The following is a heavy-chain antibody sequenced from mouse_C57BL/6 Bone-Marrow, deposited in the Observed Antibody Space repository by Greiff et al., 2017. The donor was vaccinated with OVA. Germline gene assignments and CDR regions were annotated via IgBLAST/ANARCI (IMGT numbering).Heavy chain of an antibody. D-gene: IGHD6-1*01. V-gene: IGHV1-69*01. CDR1: GYTFTSYW. J-gene: IGHJ4*01. Sequence: VQLQQPGAELVMPGASVKLSCKASGYTFTSYWMHWVKQRPGQGLEWIGEIDPSDSYTNYNQKFKGKSTLTVDKSSSTAYMQLSSLTSEDSAVYYCAREASYYAMDYWGQGTSVTVSS. CDR2: IDPSDSYT. CDR3: AREASYYAMDY.